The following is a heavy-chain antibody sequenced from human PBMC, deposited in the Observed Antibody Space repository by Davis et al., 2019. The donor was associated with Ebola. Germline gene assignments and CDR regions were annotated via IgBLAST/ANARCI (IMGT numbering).Heavy chain of an antibody. CDR1: GFSFSDYA. V-gene: IGHV3-23*01. Sequence: GESLNISCTGPGFSFSDYAMSWLRQAPGKGLEWVSDFSVPGLTHYADPVKGRFTISRDISKNTVYLQMNSLRVEDTAIYYCAKDIQGGSSYLDYWGQGTQVTVSS. D-gene: IGHD3-16*01. J-gene: IGHJ4*02. CDR2: FSVPGLT. CDR3: AKDIQGGSSYLDY.